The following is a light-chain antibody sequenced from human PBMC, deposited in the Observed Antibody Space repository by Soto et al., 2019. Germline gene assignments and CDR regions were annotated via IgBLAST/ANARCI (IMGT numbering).Light chain of an antibody. J-gene: IGLJ1*01. Sequence: QSVLTQPASVSGSPGQSINISCTGTSSDVGGYKFVSWYQQHTGKAPKLMIYEVSNRPSGVSSRFSGSKSGNTASLTISGLQAEEEADYYCGADTGSIYLLGIENKVTV. CDR2: EVS. CDR3: GADTGSIYL. CDR1: SSDVGGYKF. V-gene: IGLV2-14*01.